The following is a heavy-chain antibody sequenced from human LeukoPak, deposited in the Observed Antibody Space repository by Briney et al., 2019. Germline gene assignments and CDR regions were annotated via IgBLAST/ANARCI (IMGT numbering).Heavy chain of an antibody. V-gene: IGHV4-39*01. CDR3: ARRVYGTSQYY. Sequence: SETLSLTCSVSGGSISNSNSFWAWIRQPPGKRLEWIGTICYSGITHYSPSLKSRVTISVDTSKNQFSLTLSSVTATDTALYYCARRVYGTSQYYWGQGTLVTVSS. D-gene: IGHD5/OR15-5a*01. J-gene: IGHJ4*02. CDR1: GGSISNSNSF. CDR2: ICYSGIT.